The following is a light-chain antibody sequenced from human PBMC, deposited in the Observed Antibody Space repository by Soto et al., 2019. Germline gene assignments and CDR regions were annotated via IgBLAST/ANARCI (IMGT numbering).Light chain of an antibody. V-gene: IGLV1-44*01. CDR3: AAWDDSLNGVV. J-gene: IGLJ2*01. Sequence: QSVLTQPPSASGTPGQRVTISCSGSGSNIGSDTLNWYQQLPGAAPKLLIYSINQRPSGVPDRFSGSKSGTSASLAISGLQSDDEADYYCAAWDDSLNGVVFGGGTKVTVL. CDR1: GSNIGSDT. CDR2: SIN.